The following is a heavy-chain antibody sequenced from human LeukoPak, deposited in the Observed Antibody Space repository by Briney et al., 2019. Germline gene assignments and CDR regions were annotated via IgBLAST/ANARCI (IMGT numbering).Heavy chain of an antibody. Sequence: PGGSLRLSCAASGFAFSSYSMNWVRQAPGKGLEWVSYITSSSSAIYYADSVKGRFTISRDNAKNSLYLQMNSLRAEDTAVYYCARKSGSSGYPFDYWGQGTVATVSS. CDR2: ITSSSSAI. V-gene: IGHV3-48*01. D-gene: IGHD3-22*01. CDR1: GFAFSSYS. CDR3: ARKSGSSGYPFDY. J-gene: IGHJ4*02.